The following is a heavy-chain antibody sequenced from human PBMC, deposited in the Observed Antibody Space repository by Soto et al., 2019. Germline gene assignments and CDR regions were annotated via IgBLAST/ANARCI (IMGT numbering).Heavy chain of an antibody. CDR2: ISSGGTTM. Sequence: EVQLVESGGGLVQPGGSLRLSCAASGFSFSNYNMNWVRQAPGEGLEWLSYISSGGTTMLYADSVKGRFTISRDNAKNSLYLHMSSLRAEDTAVYSCARDHPNIYWGQGILVTVSS. CDR1: GFSFSNYN. J-gene: IGHJ4*02. CDR3: ARDHPNIY. V-gene: IGHV3-48*01.